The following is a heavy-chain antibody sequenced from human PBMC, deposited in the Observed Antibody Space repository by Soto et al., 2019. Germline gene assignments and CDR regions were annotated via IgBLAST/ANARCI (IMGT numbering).Heavy chain of an antibody. J-gene: IGHJ4*02. V-gene: IGHV3-74*01. D-gene: IGHD3-10*01. CDR2: INSAGSST. Sequence: EVQLVESGGGLVQPGGSLRLSCAGSGFTLSRYSMHWVRQAPGKGLVWVSRINSAGSSTTYADSVKGRFTISRTNAKNTVDLQFNGLRVWDTAVYYCVAGETNYFTFWGQGTLVTVSS. CDR3: VAGETNYFTF. CDR1: GFTLSRYS.